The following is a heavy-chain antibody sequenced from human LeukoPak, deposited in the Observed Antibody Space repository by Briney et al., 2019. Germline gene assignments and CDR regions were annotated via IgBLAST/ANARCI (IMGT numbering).Heavy chain of an antibody. Sequence: GGSLRLSCAASGFTFSSYAMSWVRQAPGKGLKWVSTINDNGDGTYYADSVKGRFTISRDNSKNTLYLQMNSLRAEDTAVYYCARFPLFGAAAGMRYWYFDLWGRGTLVNVPS. CDR3: ARFPLFGAAAGMRYWYFDL. V-gene: IGHV3-23*01. CDR1: GFTFSSYA. CDR2: INDNGDGT. J-gene: IGHJ2*01. D-gene: IGHD6-13*01.